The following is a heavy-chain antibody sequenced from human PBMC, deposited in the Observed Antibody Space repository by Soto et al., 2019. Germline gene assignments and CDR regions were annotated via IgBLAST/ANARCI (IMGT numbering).Heavy chain of an antibody. CDR2: ISAYNGNT. D-gene: IGHD2-2*01. Sequence: ASVKVSCKASGYTFTSYGISWVRQAPGQGLEWMGWISAYNGNTNYAQKLQGRVTMTTDTSTSTAYMELRSLRSDDTAVYYCARDCMEAGTSCHFDYWGQGTLVTVSS. CDR1: GYTFTSYG. V-gene: IGHV1-18*01. CDR3: ARDCMEAGTSCHFDY. J-gene: IGHJ4*02.